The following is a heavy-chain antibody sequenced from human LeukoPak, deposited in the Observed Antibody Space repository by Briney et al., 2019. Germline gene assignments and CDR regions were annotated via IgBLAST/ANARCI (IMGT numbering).Heavy chain of an antibody. CDR1: GFTFSSYE. CDR3: ARDGGYYVSSGYYSAFDI. CDR2: ISSSGSTI. D-gene: IGHD3-22*01. V-gene: IGHV3-48*03. J-gene: IGHJ3*02. Sequence: GGSLRLSCAASGFTFSSYEMNWVRQAPGKGLEWVSYISSSGSTIYYADSVKGRFTISRDNAKNSLYLQMNSLRAEDTAVYYCARDGGYYVSSGYYSAFDIWGQGTMVTVSS.